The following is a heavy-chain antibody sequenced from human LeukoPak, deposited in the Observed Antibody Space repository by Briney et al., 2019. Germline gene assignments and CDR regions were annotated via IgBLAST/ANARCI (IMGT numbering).Heavy chain of an antibody. CDR3: AKGSGYDTDFDY. V-gene: IGHV3-30*18. CDR2: ISYDGSNK. D-gene: IGHD5-12*01. CDR1: GFTFSSYG. J-gene: IGHJ4*02. Sequence: GGSLRLSCAASGFTFSSYGMHWVRQAPGKGLEWVAVISYDGSNKYYADSVKGRFTISRDNSKNTLYLQMNSLRAEDTAVYYCAKGSGYDTDFDYWGQGTLVSVSS.